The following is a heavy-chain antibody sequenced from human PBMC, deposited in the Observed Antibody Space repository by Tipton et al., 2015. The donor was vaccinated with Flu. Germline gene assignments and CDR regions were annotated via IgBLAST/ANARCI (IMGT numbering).Heavy chain of an antibody. J-gene: IGHJ6*02. Sequence: GLVKPSQTLSLTCAISGDSVSTNSGAWNWIRQSTSRGLEWLGRTYYRSKWYNDYAVSVKSRITINPDTSKNQLSLQLNSVTPEDTAVYFCARETGHSDNFYYYGMDVWGRGTTVTVS. CDR3: ARETGHSDNFYYYGMDV. CDR1: GDSVSTNSGA. V-gene: IGHV6-1*01. D-gene: IGHD5-12*01. CDR2: TYYRSKWYN.